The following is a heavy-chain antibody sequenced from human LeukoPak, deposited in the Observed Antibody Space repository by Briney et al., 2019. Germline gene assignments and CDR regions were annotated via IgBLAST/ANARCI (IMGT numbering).Heavy chain of an antibody. J-gene: IGHJ3*02. CDR2: ISHGGGDT. Sequence: PGGSLRLSCAASGFTFSTYAMSWVRQAPGEGLEWVSGISHGGGDTYYADSVKGRFTISRDNSKNTLYLQMNSLRAEDTAVYYCAKDDCSGGSCYGPGAFDIWGQGTMVTVSS. D-gene: IGHD2-15*01. CDR1: GFTFSTYA. CDR3: AKDDCSGGSCYGPGAFDI. V-gene: IGHV3-23*01.